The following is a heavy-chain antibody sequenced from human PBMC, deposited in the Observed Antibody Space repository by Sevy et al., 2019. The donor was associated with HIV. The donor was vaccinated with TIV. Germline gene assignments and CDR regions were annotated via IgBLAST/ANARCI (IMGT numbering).Heavy chain of an antibody. CDR2: ISSSGSTI. D-gene: IGHD2-21*02. CDR1: GFTFSDYY. J-gene: IGHJ4*02. Sequence: GWSLRLSCAASGFTFSDYYMSWIRQAPGKGLEWVSYISSSGSTIYYADSVKGRFTISRDNAKKSLYLQMNSLRAEDTAVYYCARDSSYCGGDCYFDYWGQGTLVTVSS. V-gene: IGHV3-11*01. CDR3: ARDSSYCGGDCYFDY.